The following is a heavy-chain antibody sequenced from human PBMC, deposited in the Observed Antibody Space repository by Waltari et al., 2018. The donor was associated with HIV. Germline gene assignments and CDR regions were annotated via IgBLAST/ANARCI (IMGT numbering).Heavy chain of an antibody. CDR2: INAANGNT. D-gene: IGHD5-12*01. CDR1: GYTFIKYG. J-gene: IGHJ5*02. V-gene: IGHV1-3*01. CDR3: ARDMYDSGYDYGWFDP. Sequence: QVQLVQSGAEVKKPGASVKVSCKASGYTFIKYGVHWVRQAPGQRLEWMGWINAANGNTKYSQKFQVRVTITRDTYASTAYMELSSLRSEDTAVYYCARDMYDSGYDYGWFDPWGQGTLVTVSS.